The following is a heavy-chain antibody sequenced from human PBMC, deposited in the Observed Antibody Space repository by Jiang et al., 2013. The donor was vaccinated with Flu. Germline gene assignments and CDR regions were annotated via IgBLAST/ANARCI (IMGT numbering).Heavy chain of an antibody. D-gene: IGHD3-3*01. V-gene: IGHV1-46*01. CDR3: ARAPTRFLEWLLYEYYYGMDV. CDR2: INPSGGST. Sequence: SGAEVKKPGASVKVSCKASGYTFTSYYMHWVRQAPGQGLEWMGIINPSGGSTSYAQKFQGRVTMTRDTSTSTVYMELSSLRSEDTAVYYCARAPTRFLEWLLYEYYYGMDVWGKGTTVTVSS. J-gene: IGHJ6*04. CDR1: GYTFTSYY.